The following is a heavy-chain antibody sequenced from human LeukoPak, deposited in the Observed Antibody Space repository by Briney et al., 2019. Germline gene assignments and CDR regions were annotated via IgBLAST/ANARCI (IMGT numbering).Heavy chain of an antibody. Sequence: ASVRVSCKASGYTFTSYYMHWVRQAPGQGLEWMGIINPSGGSTSYAQKFQGRVTMTRDMSTSTVYMELSSLRSEDTAVHYCARVHDSSGYYYHWGQGTLVTVSS. V-gene: IGHV1-46*01. J-gene: IGHJ5*02. CDR3: ARVHDSSGYYYH. D-gene: IGHD3-22*01. CDR2: INPSGGST. CDR1: GYTFTSYY.